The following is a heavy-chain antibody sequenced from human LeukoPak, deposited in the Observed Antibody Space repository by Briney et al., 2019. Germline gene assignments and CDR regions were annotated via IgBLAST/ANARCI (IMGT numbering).Heavy chain of an antibody. CDR1: GGSIGSYY. CDR3: ARDRSDGSGYYRYYFDY. CDR2: IYYSGST. Sequence: SETLSLTCIVSGGSIGSYYWSWIRQPPGKGLEWIGHIYYSGSTDYNPSLRSRVTISVDTSKNQFSLRLSSVTAADTAVYYCARDRSDGSGYYRYYFDYWGQGTPVTVSS. J-gene: IGHJ4*02. D-gene: IGHD3-22*01. V-gene: IGHV4-59*01.